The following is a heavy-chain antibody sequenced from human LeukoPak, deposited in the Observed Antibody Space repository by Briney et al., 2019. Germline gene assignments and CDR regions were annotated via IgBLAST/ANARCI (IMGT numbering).Heavy chain of an antibody. J-gene: IGHJ4*02. Sequence: GASVKVSCKASGYTFTSYYMHWVRQPPGQGLEWMGIINPSGGSTSYAQKFQGRVTMTRDTSTSTVYMELSSLRSEDTAVYYCAILSSGELPALDYWGQGTLVTVSS. D-gene: IGHD3-10*01. V-gene: IGHV1-46*01. CDR3: AILSSGELPALDY. CDR1: GYTFTSYY. CDR2: INPSGGST.